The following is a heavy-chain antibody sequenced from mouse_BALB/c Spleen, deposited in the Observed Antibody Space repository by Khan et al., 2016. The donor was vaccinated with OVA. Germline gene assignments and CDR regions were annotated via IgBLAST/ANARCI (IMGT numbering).Heavy chain of an antibody. D-gene: IGHD2-3*01. CDR1: GYSITSDYA. CDR2: ISSSGST. Sequence: EVQLVESGPGLVKPSQSLSLTCTVTGYSITSDYAWNWIRQFPGNKLEWMGYISSSGSTNYNPALKSRISITRDTSKNQFFLQLNSVNTEDTATYYCARDGSRYNYAMDYWVQGTSVTVSS. V-gene: IGHV3-2*02. CDR3: ARDGSRYNYAMDY. J-gene: IGHJ4*01.